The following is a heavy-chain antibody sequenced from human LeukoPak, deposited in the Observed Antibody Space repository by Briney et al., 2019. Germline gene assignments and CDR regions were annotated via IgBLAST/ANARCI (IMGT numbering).Heavy chain of an antibody. CDR1: EYTFTSNF. D-gene: IGHD1-1*01. CDR3: ARETGSLDY. Sequence: ASVKVSCKASEYTFTSNFIHWVRQAPGQGLEWMGIINPSGGSPTYAQRFQGRVTMTRDPSTSTVYMELSSLRSEDTAVYYCARETGSLDYWGQGSLVTVSS. V-gene: IGHV1-46*01. CDR2: INPSGGSP. J-gene: IGHJ4*02.